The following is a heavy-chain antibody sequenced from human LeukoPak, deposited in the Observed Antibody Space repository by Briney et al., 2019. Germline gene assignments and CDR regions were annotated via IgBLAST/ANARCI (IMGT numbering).Heavy chain of an antibody. CDR1: GFNFSDYY. CDR3: ARESVAGTLWYFDL. CDR2: ISSSGSSL. D-gene: IGHD6-19*01. J-gene: IGHJ2*01. Sequence: PGGSLRLSCAASGFNFSDYYMSWIRQSPGKGLEWISYISSSGSSLYYVDSVRGRFTISRDNAKNSLYLQMNSLRAEDTAVYYCARESVAGTLWYFDLWGRGTLVTVSS. V-gene: IGHV3-11*01.